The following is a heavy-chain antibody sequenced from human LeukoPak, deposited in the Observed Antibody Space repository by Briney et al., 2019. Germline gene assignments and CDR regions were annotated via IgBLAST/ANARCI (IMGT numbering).Heavy chain of an antibody. D-gene: IGHD6-19*01. CDR2: ISAYNGNT. J-gene: IGHJ4*02. V-gene: IGHV1-18*01. Sequence: ASVKVSCKASGYTFTSYGISWVRQAPGQGLEWMGWISAYNGNTNYAQKLPGRVTMTTDTSTNTAYMELRSLRSDDTAVYYCARDQALAVAGTYFDYWGQGTMVTVSS. CDR3: ARDQALAVAGTYFDY. CDR1: GYTFTSYG.